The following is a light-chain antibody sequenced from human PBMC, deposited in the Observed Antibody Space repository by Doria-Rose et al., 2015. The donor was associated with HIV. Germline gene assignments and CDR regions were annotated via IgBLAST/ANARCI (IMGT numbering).Light chain of an antibody. CDR2: GNI. CDR3: QSYDSSLSGYV. Sequence: QTVVTQEPSVSEAPGQRVTISCTGSSSNIGAGYDVHWYQQLPGPAPKLLIYGNINRPSEVPDRISGSKSGTSASLAITGLQAEDEADYYCQSYDSSLSGYVFGTGTKVTVL. CDR1: SSNIGAGYD. J-gene: IGLJ1*01. V-gene: IGLV1-40*01.